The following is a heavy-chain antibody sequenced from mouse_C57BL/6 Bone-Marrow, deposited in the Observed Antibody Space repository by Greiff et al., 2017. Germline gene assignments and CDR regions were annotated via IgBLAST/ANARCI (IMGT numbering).Heavy chain of an antibody. D-gene: IGHD2-1*01. CDR3: AGYYGNLAWFAY. CDR1: GYTFTSYW. CDR2: IYPGSGST. V-gene: IGHV1-55*01. J-gene: IGHJ3*01. Sequence: VQLQQPGAELVKPGASVKMSCKASGYTFTSYWITWVKQRPGQGLEWIGDIYPGSGSTKYNEKFTSKATLTVDTSASTAYMQLSSLTSEDSAVYYCAGYYGNLAWFAYGGQGTLVTVSA.